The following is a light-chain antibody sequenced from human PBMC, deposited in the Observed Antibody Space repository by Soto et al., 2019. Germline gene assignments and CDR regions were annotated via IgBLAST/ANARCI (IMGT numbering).Light chain of an antibody. CDR2: QVT. Sequence: QYVLTQPASVSGSPGESITISCTGTNTDPAIYNYVSWYQQQPGKAPKLMIYQVTNRPSGVSNRFSGSRSGNTASLTISGLQAEDEADYYCSSYTDSSNYVFGTGTKVTVL. CDR1: NTDPAIYNY. J-gene: IGLJ1*01. V-gene: IGLV2-14*01. CDR3: SSYTDSSNYV.